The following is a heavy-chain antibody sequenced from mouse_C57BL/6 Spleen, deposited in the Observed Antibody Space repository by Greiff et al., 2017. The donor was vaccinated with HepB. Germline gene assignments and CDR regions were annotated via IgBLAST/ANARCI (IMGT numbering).Heavy chain of an antibody. CDR3: AKTGRVWYSDV. Sequence: VQLQQSGAELVKPGASVKLSCTASGFTFTDYYMPWVKQRPEQGLEWIGRIDPEDGDTKYTPKFKGKATITADTSSNTAYLQLSSLTSEDTAVYYCAKTGRVWYSDVWGKGTTVTVSS. CDR1: GFTFTDYY. CDR2: IDPEDGDT. D-gene: IGHD4-1*01. J-gene: IGHJ1*03. V-gene: IGHV14-2*01.